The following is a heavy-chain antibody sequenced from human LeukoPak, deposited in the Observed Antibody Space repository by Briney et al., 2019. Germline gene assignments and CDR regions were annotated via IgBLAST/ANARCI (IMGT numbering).Heavy chain of an antibody. CDR1: GYTFTGYY. CDR2: INPNSGGT. J-gene: IGHJ5*02. D-gene: IGHD3-10*01. CDR3: ARPLIRGNWFDP. Sequence: ASVKVSCEASGYTFTGYYMHWVRQAPGQGLEWMGWINPNSGGTNYAQKFQDRVTMTRDTSISTAYMELSRLRSDDTAVYYCARPLIRGNWFDPWGQGTLVTVSS. V-gene: IGHV1-2*02.